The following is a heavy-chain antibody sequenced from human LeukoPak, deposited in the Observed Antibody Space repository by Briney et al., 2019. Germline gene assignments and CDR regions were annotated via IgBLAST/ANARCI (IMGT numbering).Heavy chain of an antibody. CDR2: IYPGDSDT. CDR3: ARHGKLELPSDY. J-gene: IGHJ4*02. CDR1: GSIFTSYW. V-gene: IGHV5-51*01. D-gene: IGHD1-7*01. Sequence: GASLEISCQGSGSIFTSYWIGWVREVPGKGLEWMGIIYPGDSDTRYSPSFQGQVTISADKSISTACLQWSSLKASDTAMYYCARHGKLELPSDYWGQGTLVTVSS.